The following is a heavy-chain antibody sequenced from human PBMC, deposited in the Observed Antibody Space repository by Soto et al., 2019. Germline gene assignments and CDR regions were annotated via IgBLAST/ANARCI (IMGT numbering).Heavy chain of an antibody. Sequence: ASVKVSCKASGFNFTPYSMHWVRQAPGQRLEWMAWINGGNGKTEYSQKFQGGVTISRDTSASTVYMELSSLTSEDTAVYYCARELAAPGTSFDYWGQGALVTVSS. J-gene: IGHJ4*02. D-gene: IGHD6-13*01. CDR1: GFNFTPYS. CDR2: INGGNGKT. V-gene: IGHV1-3*01. CDR3: ARELAAPGTSFDY.